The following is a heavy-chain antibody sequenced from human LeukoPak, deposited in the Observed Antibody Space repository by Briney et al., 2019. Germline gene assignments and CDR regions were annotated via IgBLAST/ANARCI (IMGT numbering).Heavy chain of an antibody. CDR2: ISYDGSNK. J-gene: IGHJ4*02. Sequence: GGSLRLSCAASGFTFSSYAMHWVRQAPGKGLEWVAVISYDGSNKYYADSVKGRFTISRDNSKNTLYLQMNSLRAEDTAVYYCARDVGYDSSGYLDYWGQGTLVTVSS. D-gene: IGHD3-22*01. CDR3: ARDVGYDSSGYLDY. V-gene: IGHV3-30-3*01. CDR1: GFTFSSYA.